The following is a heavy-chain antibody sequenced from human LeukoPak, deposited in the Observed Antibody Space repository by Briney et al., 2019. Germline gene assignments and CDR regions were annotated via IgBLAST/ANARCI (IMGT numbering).Heavy chain of an antibody. V-gene: IGHV4-59*01. Sequence: SETLSLTCTVSGGSISSYYWSWIRQPPGKGLEWIGYIYYSGSTNYNPSLKSRVTISVDTSKNQFSLKLSSVTAADTAVYYCARVTGTTSLYNWFDPWGQGTLVTVSS. CDR2: IYYSGST. CDR3: ARVTGTTSLYNWFDP. D-gene: IGHD1-7*01. CDR1: GGSISSYY. J-gene: IGHJ5*02.